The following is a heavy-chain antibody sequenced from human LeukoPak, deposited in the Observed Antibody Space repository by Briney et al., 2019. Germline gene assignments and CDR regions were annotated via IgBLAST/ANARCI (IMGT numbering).Heavy chain of an antibody. CDR3: ARARGDLMSGEGEPNAFDI. Sequence: ASVKVSCKASGYTFTGYYMHWVRQAPGQGLEWMGWINPNSGGTNYAQKFQGWVTMTRDTSISTAYMELGRLRSDDTAVYYCARARGDLMSGEGEPNAFDIWGQGTMVTVSS. CDR2: INPNSGGT. D-gene: IGHD1-26*01. J-gene: IGHJ3*02. CDR1: GYTFTGYY. V-gene: IGHV1-2*04.